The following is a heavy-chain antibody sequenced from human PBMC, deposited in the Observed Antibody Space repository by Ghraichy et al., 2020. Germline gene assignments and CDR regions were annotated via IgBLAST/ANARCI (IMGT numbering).Heavy chain of an antibody. CDR1: GFRFSSYE. D-gene: IGHD4-23*01. CDR3: ARDRPVASADY. CDR2: IRTDGETT. V-gene: IGHV3-48*03. J-gene: IGHJ4*02. Sequence: GGSLRLSCAASGFRFSSYEMNWVRQAPGKGLEWIAFIRTDGETTFYGDSVRGRFTISRDNARNSLYLQMTSLRVEDTAVYYCARDRPVASADYWGQGTLVTVSS.